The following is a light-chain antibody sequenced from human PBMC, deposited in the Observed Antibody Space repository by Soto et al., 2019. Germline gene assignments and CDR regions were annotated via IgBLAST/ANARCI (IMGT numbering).Light chain of an antibody. CDR2: AAS. J-gene: IGKJ1*01. V-gene: IGKV1-39*01. CDR3: QQSFSIPWT. Sequence: DIQMTQSPSSLSASIGDRVTIACRASQSMSIYLNWYQQKPGKAPKLVIYAASSLQSGVPSRFSGSGSETHFTLVISSLQPEDAATYYCQQSFSIPWTFGQGTKVEIK. CDR1: QSMSIY.